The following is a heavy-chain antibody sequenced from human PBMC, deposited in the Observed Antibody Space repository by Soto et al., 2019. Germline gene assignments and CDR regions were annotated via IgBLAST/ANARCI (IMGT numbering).Heavy chain of an antibody. J-gene: IGHJ4*02. V-gene: IGHV3-33*01. CDR3: AGGYSYSPGFYFDY. CDR1: GFTFSSYA. CDR2: VWYDGSNQ. D-gene: IGHD5-18*01. Sequence: GGSLRLSCAAAGFTFSSYAMHWVRRAPGKGLEWVAVVWYDGSNQYYADSVKGRFTIFRDNSKNTLFLQMNSLRVEDTAVYYCAGGYSYSPGFYFDYWGQGSLVTVSS.